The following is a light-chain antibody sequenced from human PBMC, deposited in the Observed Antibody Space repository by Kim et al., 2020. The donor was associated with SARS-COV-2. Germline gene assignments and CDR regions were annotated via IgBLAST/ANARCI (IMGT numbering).Light chain of an antibody. J-gene: IGLJ3*02. CDR2: DVT. Sequence: QSALTQPASVSGSPGQSITISCTGTSSDVGGYNSVTWYQQHPGKAPKLMIYDVTKRPSGVSNRFSGSKSGNTASLTISGLQAEDEADYYCSSYTSSSTWVFGGGTQLTVL. CDR3: SSYTSSSTWV. V-gene: IGLV2-14*03. CDR1: SSDVGGYNS.